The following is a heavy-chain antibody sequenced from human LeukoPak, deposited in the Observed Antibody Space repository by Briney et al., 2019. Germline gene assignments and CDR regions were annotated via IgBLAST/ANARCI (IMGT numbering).Heavy chain of an antibody. D-gene: IGHD5-18*01. J-gene: IGHJ4*02. CDR3: ARVEDVDTENDY. CDR2: IYYSGST. Sequence: PSETLSLTCTVSGGSISSYYWSWIRQPPGKGLEWIGYIYYSGSTNYNPSLKSRVTISVDTSKNQFSLKLSSVTAADTAVYYCARVEDVDTENDYWGQGTLVTVSS. V-gene: IGHV4-59*08. CDR1: GGSISSYY.